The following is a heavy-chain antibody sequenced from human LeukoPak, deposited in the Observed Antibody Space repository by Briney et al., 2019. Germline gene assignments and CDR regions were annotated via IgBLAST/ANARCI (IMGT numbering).Heavy chain of an antibody. J-gene: IGHJ4*02. CDR1: GYTFTNYG. CDR2: ISTYNGDT. V-gene: IGHV1-18*01. CDR3: ARGSSYGFSMGY. Sequence: ASVKVSCKASGYTFTNYGINWVRQAPGQGLEWMGWISTYNGDTNYAQKLQDRVTTTTDTSTSTAYMELRSLRSDDTAVYYCARGSSYGFSMGYWGQGTLVTVSS. D-gene: IGHD5-18*01.